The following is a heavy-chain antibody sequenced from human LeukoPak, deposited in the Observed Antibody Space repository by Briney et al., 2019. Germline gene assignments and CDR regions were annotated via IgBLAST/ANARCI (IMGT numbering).Heavy chain of an antibody. CDR3: ATYGIAAADSNQNWFDP. D-gene: IGHD6-13*01. V-gene: IGHV4-4*02. CDR2: IYHSGST. CDR1: GGSISSSNW. Sequence: KPSGTLSLTCAVSGGSISSSNWWSWVRQPPGKGLEWIGEIYHSGSTNYNPSLKSRVTISVGTSKNQFSLKLGSVTAADTAVYYCATYGIAAADSNQNWFDPWGQGTLVTVSS. J-gene: IGHJ5*02.